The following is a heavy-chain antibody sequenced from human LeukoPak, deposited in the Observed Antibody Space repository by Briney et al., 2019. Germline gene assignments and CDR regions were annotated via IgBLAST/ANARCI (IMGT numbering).Heavy chain of an antibody. D-gene: IGHD2-2*01. V-gene: IGHV1-2*02. J-gene: IGHJ5*02. CDR3: ARTNEYQLLWRRGRWFDP. CDR1: GYTFTGYY. Sequence: GASVKVSCKASGYTFTGYYMHWVRQAPGQGLEWMGWINPNSGGTNYAQKFQGRVTMTRDTSISTAYMELSRLRSDDTAVYYCARTNEYQLLWRRGRWFDPWGQGILVTVSS. CDR2: INPNSGGT.